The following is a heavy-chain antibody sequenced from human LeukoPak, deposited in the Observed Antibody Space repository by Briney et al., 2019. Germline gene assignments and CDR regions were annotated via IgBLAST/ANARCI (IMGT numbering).Heavy chain of an antibody. Sequence: GASVKVSCKASGGTFSSYAISWVRQAPGQELEWMGGIIPIFGTANYAQKFQGRVTITADESTSTAYMELSSLRSEDTAVYYCARANDYSKGNWFDPWGQGTLVTVSS. V-gene: IGHV1-69*13. D-gene: IGHD4-11*01. CDR1: GGTFSSYA. CDR3: ARANDYSKGNWFDP. CDR2: IIPIFGTA. J-gene: IGHJ5*02.